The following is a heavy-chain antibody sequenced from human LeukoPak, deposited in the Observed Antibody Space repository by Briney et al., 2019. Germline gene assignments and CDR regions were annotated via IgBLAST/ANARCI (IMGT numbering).Heavy chain of an antibody. D-gene: IGHD4-17*01. CDR2: INTDGSSP. J-gene: IGHJ4*02. V-gene: IGHV3-74*01. CDR1: GFTVSSNY. CDR3: ARARDYGDYPPDY. Sequence: GGSLRLSCAASGFTVSSNYMSWVRQAPGKGLEWVSRINTDGSSPTYAASVKGRFTISRDNAKKVLYLQMSSLRAEDTAVYYCARARDYGDYPPDYWGQGTLVTVSS.